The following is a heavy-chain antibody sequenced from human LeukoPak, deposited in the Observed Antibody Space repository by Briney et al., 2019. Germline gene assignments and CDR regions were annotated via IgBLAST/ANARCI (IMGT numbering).Heavy chain of an antibody. CDR2: TSSSDPGT. Sequence: GGSLRLSCAASGFPLSSYAMSWVRQGPGKGLEWVAATSSSDPGTYHADSVRGRFTISRDNSKNTLYLQMNSLRTEDTAVYYCAKANRGSYYGLGDYFDYWGQGTLVTVSS. CDR1: GFPLSSYA. CDR3: AKANRGSYYGLGDYFDY. D-gene: IGHD1-26*01. J-gene: IGHJ4*02. V-gene: IGHV3-23*01.